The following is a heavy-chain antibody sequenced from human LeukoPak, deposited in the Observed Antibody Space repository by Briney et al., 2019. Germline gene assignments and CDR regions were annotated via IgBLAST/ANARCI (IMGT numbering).Heavy chain of an antibody. CDR2: IYYSETTDYSGTT. V-gene: IGHV4-59*01. CDR3: TRGKGPDYYGMDV. Sequence: SETLSLTCTVSGDSISSYYWTWIRQPPGKGLEWIGYIYYSETTDYSGTTNYNPSLKSRVTVSVDTSKNQFSLKLSSVTAADTAVYYCTRGKGPDYYGMDVWGQGTTVTVSS. CDR1: GDSISSYY. J-gene: IGHJ6*02.